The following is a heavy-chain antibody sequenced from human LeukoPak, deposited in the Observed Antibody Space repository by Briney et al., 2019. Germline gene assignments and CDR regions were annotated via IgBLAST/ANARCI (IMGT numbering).Heavy chain of an antibody. CDR3: ARATDIAAAVPALENWFDP. CDR1: GYTFTSND. Sequence: GASVKVSCKASGYTFTSNDMHWVRQAPGQRLEWMGWINAANGNTKYSQEFQGRVTITRNTSISTAYMELSSLRSEDTAVYYCARATDIAAAVPALENWFDPWGQGTLVTVSS. CDR2: INAANGNT. V-gene: IGHV1-3*03. J-gene: IGHJ5*02. D-gene: IGHD6-13*01.